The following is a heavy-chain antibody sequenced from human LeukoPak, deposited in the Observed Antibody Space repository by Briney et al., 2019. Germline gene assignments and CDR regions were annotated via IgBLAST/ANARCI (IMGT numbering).Heavy chain of an antibody. J-gene: IGHJ4*02. V-gene: IGHV1-69*13. D-gene: IGHD6-19*01. CDR3: ARGIAVGGTSPTDLHY. CDR2: IIPIFGTA. Sequence: SVKVSCKASGGTFSSYAISWVRQAPGQGLEWMGGIIPIFGTANYAQRFQGRVTITADESTSTAYMELSSLRSEETAVYYCARGIAVGGTSPTDLHYWGQGTLLTVSS. CDR1: GGTFSSYA.